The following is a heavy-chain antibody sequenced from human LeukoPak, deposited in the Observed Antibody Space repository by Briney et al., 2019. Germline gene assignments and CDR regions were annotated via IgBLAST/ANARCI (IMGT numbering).Heavy chain of an antibody. CDR1: GGSFSGYY. CDR3: ASPWGYGSGI. J-gene: IGHJ4*02. Sequence: PSETLSLTCAVYGGSFSGYYWSWIRQPPGKGLEWIGEINHSGSTNYNPSLESRVTISVDTSKKQFSLELSSVTAADTAMYYCASPWGYGSGIWGQGTLVTVSS. D-gene: IGHD3-10*01. CDR2: INHSGST. V-gene: IGHV4-34*01.